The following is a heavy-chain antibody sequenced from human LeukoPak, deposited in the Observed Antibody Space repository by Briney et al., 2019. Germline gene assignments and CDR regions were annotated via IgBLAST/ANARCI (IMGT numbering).Heavy chain of an antibody. Sequence: SETLSVTCTVSGGSISSYYWSWIRQPPRKGLEWIGYVYYSGTTNYNPSLKSRVTISVDTSKNQFSLKLSSVTAADTAVYYCARHDVEMATITTFDYWGQGTLVTVSS. CDR2: VYYSGTT. V-gene: IGHV4-59*08. D-gene: IGHD5-24*01. CDR1: GGSISSYY. CDR3: ARHDVEMATITTFDY. J-gene: IGHJ4*02.